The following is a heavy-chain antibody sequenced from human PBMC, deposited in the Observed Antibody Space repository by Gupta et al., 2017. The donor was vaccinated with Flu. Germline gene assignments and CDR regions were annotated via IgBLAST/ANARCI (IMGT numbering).Heavy chain of an antibody. CDR3: AALGATLDF. CDR1: GFTFSSYW. J-gene: IGHJ4*02. D-gene: IGHD1-26*01. V-gene: IGHV3-7*01. CDR2: MKPDGGER. Sequence: EVQLVESGGDVVQPGGSLRLSCVASGFTFSSYWISEVRQATGNGLEWWSNMKPDGGERYYVASVNGRLTLYRANAKNSLYLPMTSLRAEDTAVYYCAALGATLDFWGRGNLGTVSS.